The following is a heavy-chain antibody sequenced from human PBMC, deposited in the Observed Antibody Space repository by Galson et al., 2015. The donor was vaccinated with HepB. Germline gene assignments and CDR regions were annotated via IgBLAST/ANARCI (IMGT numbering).Heavy chain of an antibody. D-gene: IGHD5-18*01. CDR3: ASLEYSYGYFGYYGMDV. V-gene: IGHV3-53*01. CDR2: IYSGGST. CDR1: GFTVSSNY. Sequence: SLRLSCAASGFTVSSNYMSWVRQAPGKGLKWVSVIYSGGSTYYADSVKGRFTISRDNSKNTLYLQMNSLRAEDTAVYYCASLEYSYGYFGYYGMDVWGQGTTVTVSS. J-gene: IGHJ6*02.